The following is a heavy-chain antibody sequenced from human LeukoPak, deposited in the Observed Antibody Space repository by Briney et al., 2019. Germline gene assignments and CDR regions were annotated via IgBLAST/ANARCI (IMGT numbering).Heavy chain of an antibody. D-gene: IGHD3-10*01. CDR3: ARDPRYGSGQTWFDL. Sequence: ASVTVSFTSSVYTFTTYGITWVRQAPGQGQEWMGWISAYNGNTYYAQKVKGRVTITTDTSTSTAYMELRSLRSEDTAVYYCARDPRYGSGQTWFDLWGQGTLVTVSS. V-gene: IGHV1-18*01. CDR1: VYTFTTYG. CDR2: ISAYNGNT. J-gene: IGHJ5*02.